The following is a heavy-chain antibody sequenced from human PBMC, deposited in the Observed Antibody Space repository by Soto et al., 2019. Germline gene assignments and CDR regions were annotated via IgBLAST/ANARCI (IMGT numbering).Heavy chain of an antibody. Sequence: QVQLQQWGAGLLKPSETLSLTCAVYGGSFSGYYWSWIRQPPGKWLEWIGEINHSGSTNYNQCLKRRFTLSVDTSKNQFSLKLSSVTAADTAVYYCARALRRPPILQAGHWFDPWGQGTLVTVSS. CDR3: ARALRRPPILQAGHWFDP. CDR2: INHSGST. V-gene: IGHV4-34*01. CDR1: GGSFSGYY. J-gene: IGHJ5*02. D-gene: IGHD1-1*01.